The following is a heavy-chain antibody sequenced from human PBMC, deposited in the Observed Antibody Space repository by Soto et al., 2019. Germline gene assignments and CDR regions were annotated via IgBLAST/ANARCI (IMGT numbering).Heavy chain of an antibody. CDR3: ARDDSLTTYGDYDHRFDY. CDR1: GFTFSSYW. CDR2: IKQDGSEK. Sequence: QLGGSLRLSCAASGFTFSSYWMSWVRQAPGKGLEWVANIKQDGSEKYYVDSVKGRFTISRDNAKNSLYLQMNSLRAEDTAVYYCARDDSLTTYGDYDHRFDYWGQGTLVTVSS. V-gene: IGHV3-7*05. D-gene: IGHD4-17*01. J-gene: IGHJ4*02.